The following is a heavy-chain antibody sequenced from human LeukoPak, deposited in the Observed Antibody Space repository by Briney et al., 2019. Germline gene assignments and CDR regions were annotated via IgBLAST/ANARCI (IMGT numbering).Heavy chain of an antibody. V-gene: IGHV4-59*01. CDR1: GGSIRGYY. CDR2: IYYSGST. Sequence: PSETLSLTCTVSGGSIRGYYCNWLRQPPGEGLEWIGYIYYSGSTNYNPSLKSRVTISVDTSKNQFSLKLSTVTAADTAVYYCARVPGYSYGGVRYFDYWGQGTLVTVSS. J-gene: IGHJ4*02. CDR3: ARVPGYSYGGVRYFDY. D-gene: IGHD5-18*01.